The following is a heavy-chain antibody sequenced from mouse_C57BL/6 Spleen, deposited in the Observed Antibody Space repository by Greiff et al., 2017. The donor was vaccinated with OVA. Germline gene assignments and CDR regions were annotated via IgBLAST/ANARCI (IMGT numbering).Heavy chain of an antibody. V-gene: IGHV5-15*01. CDR2: ISNLAYSI. D-gene: IGHD2-5*01. Sequence: EVQLVESGGGLVQPGGSLKLSCAASGFTFSDYGMAWVRQAPRKGPEWVAFISNLAYSIYYADTVTGRFTISRENAKNTLYLEMSSRRSEDTAMYYCAREGAYYSNPYAMDYWGQGTSVTVSS. J-gene: IGHJ4*01. CDR3: AREGAYYSNPYAMDY. CDR1: GFTFSDYG.